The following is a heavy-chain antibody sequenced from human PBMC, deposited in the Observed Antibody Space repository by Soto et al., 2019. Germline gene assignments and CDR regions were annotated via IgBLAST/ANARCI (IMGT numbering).Heavy chain of an antibody. CDR1: GGSISSYY. Sequence: SETLSLTCTVSGGSISSYYWSWIRQPPGKGLEWIGTIQYRGSTYYNPSLKSRVTISVDTSKNQFSLKLSSVTAADTAVYYCARDYARYSRTSYFDYWGQGTLVTVSS. CDR2: IQYRGST. J-gene: IGHJ4*02. V-gene: IGHV4-39*02. D-gene: IGHD6-13*01. CDR3: ARDYARYSRTSYFDY.